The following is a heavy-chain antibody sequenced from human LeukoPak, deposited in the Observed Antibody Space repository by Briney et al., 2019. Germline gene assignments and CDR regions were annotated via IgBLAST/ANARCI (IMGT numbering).Heavy chain of an antibody. CDR1: GFTFSDYY. CDR2: ISSSSSYI. V-gene: IGHV3-11*06. D-gene: IGHD2-21*02. Sequence: GGSLRLSCAASGFTFSDYYMSWIRQAPGKGLEWVSSISSSSSYIYYADSVKGRFTISRDNAKNSLYLQMNSLGAEDTAVYYCAADCCPFDYWGQGTLVTVSS. J-gene: IGHJ4*02. CDR3: AADCCPFDY.